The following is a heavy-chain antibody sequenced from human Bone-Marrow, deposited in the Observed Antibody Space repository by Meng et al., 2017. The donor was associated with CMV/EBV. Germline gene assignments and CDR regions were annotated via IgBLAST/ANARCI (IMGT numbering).Heavy chain of an antibody. CDR1: GGTFSSYA. D-gene: IGHD5/OR15-5a*01. V-gene: IGHV1-69*05. Sequence: SVKVSCKASGGTFSSYAISWVRQAPGQGLEWMGGIIPIFGTANYAQKFQDRVTITTNEYTSTAYMELSSLRSEDTAVYYCARVSTNSGRYEDVWGQGTTVTVSS. CDR3: ARVSTNSGRYEDV. J-gene: IGHJ6*02. CDR2: IIPIFGTA.